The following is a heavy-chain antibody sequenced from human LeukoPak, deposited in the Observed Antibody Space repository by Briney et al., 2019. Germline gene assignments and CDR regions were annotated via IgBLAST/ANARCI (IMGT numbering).Heavy chain of an antibody. J-gene: IGHJ4*02. D-gene: IGHD3-10*01. CDR2: ISYDGSNK. Sequence: GRSLRLSCAASGFTFSSYAMHWVRQAPGKGLEWVAVISYDGSNKYYADSVKGRLTISRDNSKNTLYLQMNGLRAEDTAVYYCARDRGRYYYGSGSYSGPDYWGQGTLVTVSS. CDR1: GFTFSSYA. V-gene: IGHV3-30*04. CDR3: ARDRGRYYYGSGSYSGPDY.